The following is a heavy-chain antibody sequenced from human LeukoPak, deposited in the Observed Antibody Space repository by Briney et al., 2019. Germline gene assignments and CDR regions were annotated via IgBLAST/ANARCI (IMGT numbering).Heavy chain of an antibody. CDR1: GYTLTELS. V-gene: IGHV1-24*01. CDR2: FDPEDGET. Sequence: ASVKVSCKVSGYTLTELSMHWVRQAPGKGLEWMGGFDPEDGETIYAQKFQGRVTMTEDASTDTAYMELSSLRSEDTAVYYCARLNGILTAHASLDYWGQGTLVTVSS. J-gene: IGHJ4*02. CDR3: ARLNGILTAHASLDY. D-gene: IGHD3-9*01.